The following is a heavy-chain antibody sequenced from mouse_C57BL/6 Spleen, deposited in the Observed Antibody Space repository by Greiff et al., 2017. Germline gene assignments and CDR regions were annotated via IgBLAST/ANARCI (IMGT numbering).Heavy chain of an antibody. CDR3: AREGDYGSHQACFAY. V-gene: IGHV1-53*01. Sequence: QVQLQQSGTELVKPGASVKLSCKASGYTFTSYWMHWVKQRPGQGLEWIGNINPSNGGTNYNETFKSKATLTVDKASSTAYMQLSSLTSEDSAVYYCAREGDYGSHQACFAYWGQVTLVTAAA. J-gene: IGHJ3*01. CDR2: INPSNGGT. D-gene: IGHD1-1*01. CDR1: GYTFTSYW.